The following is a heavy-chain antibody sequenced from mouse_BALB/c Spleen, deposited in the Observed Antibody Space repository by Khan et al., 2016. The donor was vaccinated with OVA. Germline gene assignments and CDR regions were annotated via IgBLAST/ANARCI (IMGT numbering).Heavy chain of an antibody. V-gene: IGHV5-12-1*01. CDR3: TRRAGYFDV. J-gene: IGHJ1*01. CDR2: INSGGDTT. Sequence: EVELVESGGGLVKPGGSLKLSCTASGFTFSSYDMPWVRQTPEKRLEWVAYINSGGDTTYSPDTVKGRFTISRDNAKNTLYLQMSSLKSEDTAIYYCTRRAGYFDVWGAGTTVTVSA. CDR1: GFTFSSYD.